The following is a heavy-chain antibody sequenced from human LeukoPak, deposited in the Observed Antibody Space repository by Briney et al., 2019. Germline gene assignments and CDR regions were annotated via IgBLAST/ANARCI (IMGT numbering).Heavy chain of an antibody. V-gene: IGHV4-59*01. CDR1: GDSINTNL. CDR3: ARHVHGSSWYRTDY. CDR2: IYYSGST. Sequence: PSETLSLTCTVSGDSINTNLWNWIRQPPGRGLEWIGYIYYSGSTNYNPSLKSRVAISIDTSKNQFSLKLSSVTPADTAVYYCARHVHGSSWYRTDYWGQGTLVTVSS. D-gene: IGHD6-13*01. J-gene: IGHJ4*02.